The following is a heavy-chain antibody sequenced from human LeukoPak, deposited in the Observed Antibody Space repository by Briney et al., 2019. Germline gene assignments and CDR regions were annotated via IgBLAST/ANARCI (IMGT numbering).Heavy chain of an antibody. CDR2: INHSGST. Sequence: SEALSLTCAVYGGSFSGYYWSWIRQPPGKGLEWIGEINHSGSTNYNPSLKSRVTISVDTSKNQFSLKLSSVTAADTAVYYCARGVPGYILTGYYNGVTNSPRWFDPWGQGTLVTVSS. V-gene: IGHV4-34*01. CDR3: ARGVPGYILTGYYNGVTNSPRWFDP. J-gene: IGHJ5*02. CDR1: GGSFSGYY. D-gene: IGHD3-9*01.